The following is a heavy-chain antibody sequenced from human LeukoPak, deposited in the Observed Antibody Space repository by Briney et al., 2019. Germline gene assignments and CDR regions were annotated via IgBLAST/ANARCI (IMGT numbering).Heavy chain of an antibody. CDR2: ISAYNGNT. Sequence: GASVKVSCKASGYTFTSYGISWVRPAPGQGLEWMGWISAYNGNTNYAQKLQGSVTMTTDTSTSTAYMELRSLRSDDTAVYYCARTWIHNWFDPWGQGTLVTVSS. V-gene: IGHV1-18*01. CDR3: ARTWIHNWFDP. D-gene: IGHD5-18*01. J-gene: IGHJ5*02. CDR1: GYTFTSYG.